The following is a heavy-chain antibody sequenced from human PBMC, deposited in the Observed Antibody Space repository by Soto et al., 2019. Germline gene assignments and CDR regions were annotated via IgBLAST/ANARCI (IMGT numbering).Heavy chain of an antibody. CDR1: GGSFSGYY. D-gene: IGHD6-13*01. Sequence: QVQLQQWGAGLLKPSETLSLTCAVYGGSFSGYYWSWIRQPPGKGLEWIGEINHSGSTNYNPSLKSRVTISVDTSKNQFSLKLSSVTAADTAVYYCARGRGSSSGWYNGYYYYGMDVWGQGTTVTVSS. CDR3: ARGRGSSSGWYNGYYYYGMDV. J-gene: IGHJ6*02. V-gene: IGHV4-34*01. CDR2: INHSGST.